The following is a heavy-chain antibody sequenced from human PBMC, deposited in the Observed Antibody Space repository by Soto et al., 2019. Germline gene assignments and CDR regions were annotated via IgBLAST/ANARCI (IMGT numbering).Heavy chain of an antibody. V-gene: IGHV1-58*01. D-gene: IGHD1-26*01. CDR3: AAFSTRERVGANFDY. J-gene: IGHJ4*02. CDR2: IVVGSGNT. CDR1: GFTFTSSA. Sequence: GASVKVSCKASGFTFTSSAVQWVRQARGQRLEWIGWIVVGSGNTNYAQKFQERVTITRDMSTSTAYMELSSLRSEDTAVYYCAAFSTRERVGANFDYWGQGTLVTVSS.